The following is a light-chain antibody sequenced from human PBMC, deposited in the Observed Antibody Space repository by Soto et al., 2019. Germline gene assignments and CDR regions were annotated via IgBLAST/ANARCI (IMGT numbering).Light chain of an antibody. CDR2: EVS. CDR3: TSYTSRDILV. Sequence: QSALTQPASVSGSPGQSITISCRGTSSDVGGYNYVSWYQQHPGKAPRLMIYEVSNRPSGVSSRFSGSKSGNMASLTISGLQAEDEADYHCTSYTSRDILVFGSGTKVTVL. J-gene: IGLJ1*01. CDR1: SSDVGGYNY. V-gene: IGLV2-14*01.